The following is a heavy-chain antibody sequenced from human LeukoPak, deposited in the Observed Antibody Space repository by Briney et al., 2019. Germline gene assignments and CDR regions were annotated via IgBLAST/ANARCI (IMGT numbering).Heavy chain of an antibody. CDR3: ATGGSSLLVSYFDY. CDR2: ISGSGGST. J-gene: IGHJ4*02. D-gene: IGHD3-16*01. CDR1: GFTFTTYA. V-gene: IGHV3-23*01. Sequence: GGSLRLSCEASGFTFTTYAMSWVRQAPGKGLEWVSAISGSGGSTYYADSVKGRFTISRDNSKNTLYLQMNSLRAEDTAVYYCATGGSSLLVSYFDYWGQGTLVIVSS.